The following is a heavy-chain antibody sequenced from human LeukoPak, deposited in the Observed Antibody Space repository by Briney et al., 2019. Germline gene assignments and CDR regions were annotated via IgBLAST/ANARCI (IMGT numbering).Heavy chain of an antibody. V-gene: IGHV3-33*01. Sequence: PGRSLRLSCAASGFTFSTYGVLWVRQAPGRGREWVAVIWYDGSNKYYADSVKGRFTISRDNSKNTLYLQKNSRRAEDTAVYYCARAVGPFDYWGRGTLLTVSS. CDR2: IWYDGSNK. CDR1: GFTFSTYG. CDR3: ARAVGPFDY. J-gene: IGHJ4*02.